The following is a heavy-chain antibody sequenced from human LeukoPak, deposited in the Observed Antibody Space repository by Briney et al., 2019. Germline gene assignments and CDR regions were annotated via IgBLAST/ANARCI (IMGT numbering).Heavy chain of an antibody. CDR1: GGSISSYY. V-gene: IGHV4-4*07. J-gene: IGHJ4*02. Sequence: PSETLSLTCTVSGGSISSYYWSWIRQPAGKGLEWIGRIYTSGSTNYNPSLKSRVTMSVDTSKNQFSLKLSSVTAADTAVYYCARDSVEPPDQQPVSQGGFDYWGQGTLVTVSS. CDR3: ARDSVEPPDQQPVSQGGFDY. D-gene: IGHD6-13*01. CDR2: IYTSGST.